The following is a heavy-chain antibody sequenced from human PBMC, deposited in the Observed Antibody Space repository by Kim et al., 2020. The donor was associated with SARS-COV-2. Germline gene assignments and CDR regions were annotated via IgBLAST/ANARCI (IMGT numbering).Heavy chain of an antibody. J-gene: IGHJ4*02. CDR3: ARATPRGSYQFDY. D-gene: IGHD1-26*01. CDR1: GFTFSTYE. Sequence: GGSLRLSCAASGFTFSTYEMNWVRQAPGKGLEWVSYIGSSGSPIYYTDSVKGRFTISRDNAKSSLYLQMNSLRGEDTAVYFCARATPRGSYQFDYWGQGTLVTVSP. CDR2: IGSSGSPI. V-gene: IGHV3-48*03.